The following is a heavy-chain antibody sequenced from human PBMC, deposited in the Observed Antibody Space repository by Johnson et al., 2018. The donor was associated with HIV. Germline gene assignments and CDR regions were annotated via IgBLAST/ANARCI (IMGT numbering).Heavy chain of an antibody. CDR1: GFTFDDYG. Sequence: VQLVESGGGVVRPGGSLRLSCAASGFTFDDYGMSWVRQAPGQGLEWVSGINWNGGSTGYADSVKGRFTIARDNSKNTLYLQMNSLRAEDTAVYYCARNIAGAGRGAFDIWGQGTMVTVSS. D-gene: IGHD6-19*01. CDR2: INWNGGST. J-gene: IGHJ3*02. V-gene: IGHV3-20*04. CDR3: ARNIAGAGRGAFDI.